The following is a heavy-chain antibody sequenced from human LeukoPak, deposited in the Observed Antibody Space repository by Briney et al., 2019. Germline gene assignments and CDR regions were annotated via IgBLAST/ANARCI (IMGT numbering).Heavy chain of an antibody. D-gene: IGHD3-22*01. Sequence: PGGSLRLSCAASGFTVSSNYMSWVRQAPGKGLEWVSVIYSGGSTYYADSVKGRFTISRDNSKNTLYLQMNSLRAEDTAVYYCARVFRSRYYDSSGFYDYWGQGTLVTVSS. CDR3: ARVFRSRYYDSSGFYDY. CDR1: GFTVSSNY. CDR2: IYSGGST. J-gene: IGHJ4*02. V-gene: IGHV3-66*01.